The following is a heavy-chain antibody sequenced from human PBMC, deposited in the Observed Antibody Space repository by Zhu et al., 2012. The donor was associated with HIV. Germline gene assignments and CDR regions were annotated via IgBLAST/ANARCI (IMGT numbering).Heavy chain of an antibody. D-gene: IGHD1-1*01. CDR3: ARVGGTSPWVQQGAYYFDH. J-gene: IGHJ4*02. CDR2: IYYSGST. Sequence: QVQLQESGPGLVKPSETLSLTCTVSGDSISNSGYFWGWIRQPPGKGLEWIGSIYYSGSTYYNPSLKSRVTISVDTSKNQFSLKMTSVTAADTAIYYCARVGGTSPWVQQGAYYFDHWGQGSLVTVSS. CDR1: GDSISNSGYF. V-gene: IGHV4-39*01.